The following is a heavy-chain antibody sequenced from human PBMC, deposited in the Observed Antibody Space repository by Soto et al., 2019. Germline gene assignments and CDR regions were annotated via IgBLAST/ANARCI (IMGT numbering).Heavy chain of an antibody. J-gene: IGHJ6*02. CDR3: ARIHSSSWYSQYYYYYYGMDV. CDR1: GFSLSNARMG. Sequence: QVTLKESGPVLVKPTETLTLTCTVSGFSLSNARMGVSWIRQPPGKALEWLAHIFSNDGKSYSTSLKSRLTISKDTSKSQVVLTMTNMDPVDTATYYCARIHSSSWYSQYYYYYYGMDVWGQGTTVTVSS. CDR2: IFSNDGK. V-gene: IGHV2-26*01. D-gene: IGHD6-13*01.